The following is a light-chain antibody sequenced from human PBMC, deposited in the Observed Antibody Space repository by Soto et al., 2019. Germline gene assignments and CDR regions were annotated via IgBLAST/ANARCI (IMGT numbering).Light chain of an antibody. CDR1: QSVDSSF. J-gene: IGKJ5*01. CDR3: QQYGNSPRIT. Sequence: EIVLTQSPGTLSLSPGERATLSCRASQSVDSSFLAWYQQRPGQAPRLLIYGASSRATGIPDRFSGSGSATDFTLTISRLEPEDFAVYYCQQYGNSPRITFGQGTRLEIK. CDR2: GAS. V-gene: IGKV3-20*01.